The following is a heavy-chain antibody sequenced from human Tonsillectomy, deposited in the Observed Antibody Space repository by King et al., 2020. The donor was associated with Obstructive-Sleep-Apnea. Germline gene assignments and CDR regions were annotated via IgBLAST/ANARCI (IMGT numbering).Heavy chain of an antibody. CDR3: AKGLSSGWGIEDSSYWYFEL. J-gene: IGHJ2*01. D-gene: IGHD6-19*01. V-gene: IGHV3-9*01. CDR1: GFTFDDYA. CDR2: ISWYSGSI. Sequence: VQLVESGGGLVQPGRSLRLSCAASGFTFDDYAMHWVRQPPGKGLVWVAGISWYSGSIGYADSVKGRFAISRDNAKNSLYLQLNSLRAEDTALYYCAKGLSSGWGIEDSSYWYFELCGRGTLVTVAS.